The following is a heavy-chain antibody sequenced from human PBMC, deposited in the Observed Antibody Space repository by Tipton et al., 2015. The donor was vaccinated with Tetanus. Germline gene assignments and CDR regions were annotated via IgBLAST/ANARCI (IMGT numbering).Heavy chain of an antibody. CDR1: GFTFSDYY. J-gene: IGHJ6*02. CDR2: ISSSGSTI. Sequence: SLRLSCAASGFTFSDYYMNWIRQAPGKGLEWVSYISSSGSTIYYADSVKGRFTISRDNAKNSLYLQMNSLRAEDTAVYYCAKLRGRDYYYYGMDVWGQGATVTVSS. D-gene: IGHD3-16*01. V-gene: IGHV3-11*01. CDR3: AKLRGRDYYYYGMDV.